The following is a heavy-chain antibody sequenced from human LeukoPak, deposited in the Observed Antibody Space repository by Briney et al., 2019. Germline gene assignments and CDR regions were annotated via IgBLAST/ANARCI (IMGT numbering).Heavy chain of an antibody. CDR1: GYTFTGYY. Sequence: GASVKVSCKASGYTFTGYYMHWVRQAPGQGLEWMGWINPNSGGTNYAQKFQGRVTMTRDTSISTAYMELSRLRSDDTAVYYCARVAHQYCSSTSCYTFWFDPWGQGTLVTVSS. V-gene: IGHV1-2*02. CDR2: INPNSGGT. D-gene: IGHD2-2*02. J-gene: IGHJ5*02. CDR3: ARVAHQYCSSTSCYTFWFDP.